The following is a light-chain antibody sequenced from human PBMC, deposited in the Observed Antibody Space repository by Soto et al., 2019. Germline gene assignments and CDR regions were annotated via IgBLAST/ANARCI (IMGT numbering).Light chain of an antibody. J-gene: IGLJ1*01. V-gene: IGLV2-14*01. CDR2: EVT. CDR3: TSYTPIVTLGSV. Sequence: PVLTQPASVSGSHGQSITITCTGTSSDIGGYNSVSWYQQHPGRAPRLIIYEVTNRPSGVSNRFSASKSGNTASLTISGLQAEDEADYYCTSYTPIVTLGSVFGTGTKVTVL. CDR1: SSDIGGYNS.